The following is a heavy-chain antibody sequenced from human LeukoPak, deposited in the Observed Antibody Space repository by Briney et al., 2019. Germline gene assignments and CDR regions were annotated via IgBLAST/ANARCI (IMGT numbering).Heavy chain of an antibody. CDR2: LYSRGDP. V-gene: IGHV3-66*01. CDR1: GFTVGNNY. Sequence: PGGSLRLSCTASGFTVGNNYMSWVRQAPGKGLEWVSVLYSRGDPYYADSVKGGFTISRDSSKNTLYLQMNSLRAEDTAVYYCTGYTHKGVWGQGTTVTVSS. CDR3: TGYTHKGV. J-gene: IGHJ6*02.